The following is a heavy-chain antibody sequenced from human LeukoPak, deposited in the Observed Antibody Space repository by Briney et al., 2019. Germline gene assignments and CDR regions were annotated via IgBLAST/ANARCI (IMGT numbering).Heavy chain of an antibody. D-gene: IGHD3-16*02. V-gene: IGHV4-34*01. J-gene: IGHJ4*02. CDR3: AARGRDDYVWGSYRPIFDY. CDR2: INHSGST. Sequence: SETLSLTCAVYGGSFSGYYWSWIRQPPGKGLEWIGEINHSGSTNYNPSLKSRVTISVDTSKNQFSLKLSSVTAADTAAYYCAARGRDDYVWGSYRPIFDYWGQGTLVTVSS. CDR1: GGSFSGYY.